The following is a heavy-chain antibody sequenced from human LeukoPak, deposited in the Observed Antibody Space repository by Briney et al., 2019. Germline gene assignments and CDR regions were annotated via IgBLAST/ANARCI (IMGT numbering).Heavy chain of an antibody. D-gene: IGHD3-3*01. CDR3: ARGAIYDFWSGYLGYYYYMGV. J-gene: IGHJ6*03. CDR1: GGSFSGYY. CDR2: INHSGST. V-gene: IGHV4-34*01. Sequence: SETLSLTCAVYGGSFSGYYWSWIRQPPGKGLEWIGEINHSGSTNYNPSLKSRVTISVDTSKNQFSLKLSSVTAADMAVYYCARGAIYDFWSGYLGYYYYMGVWGKGTTVTVSS.